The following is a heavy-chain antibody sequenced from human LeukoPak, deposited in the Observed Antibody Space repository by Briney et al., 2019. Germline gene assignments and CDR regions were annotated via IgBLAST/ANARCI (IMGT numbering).Heavy chain of an antibody. V-gene: IGHV3-66*01. CDR1: GFTVSSNY. CDR2: IYSGGST. J-gene: IGHJ4*02. Sequence: GGSLRLSCAASGFTVSSNYMSWVRQAPGKGLEWVSVIYSGGSTYYADSVKGRFTISRDNSKNTLYLQMNSLRAEDTAVYYCARDATDMGAVAGTVEGDYWGQGTLVTVSS. CDR3: ARDATDMGAVAGTVEGDY. D-gene: IGHD6-19*01.